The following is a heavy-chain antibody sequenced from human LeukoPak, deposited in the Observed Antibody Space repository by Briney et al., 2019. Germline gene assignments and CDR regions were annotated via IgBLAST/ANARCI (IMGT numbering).Heavy chain of an antibody. V-gene: IGHV3-73*01. CDR2: IRSKANGHAT. Sequence: GGSLRLSCAASGFTFSGSAMHWVRQASGKGLEWVGRIRSKANGHATAYAASVKGRFTISRDDSKNTAYLQMNSLKTEDTAVYYCTSGLSVLRSNNTPVDYWGQGTLVTVSS. CDR3: TSGLSVLRSNNTPVDY. J-gene: IGHJ4*02. CDR1: GFTFSGSA. D-gene: IGHD4-17*01.